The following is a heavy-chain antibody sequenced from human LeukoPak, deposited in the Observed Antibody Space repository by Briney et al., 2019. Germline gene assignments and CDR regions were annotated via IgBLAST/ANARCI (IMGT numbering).Heavy chain of an antibody. CDR3: ARDWRDATIFGVVREVYFDY. CDR1: GYTFTGYY. Sequence: GASVKVCCKASGYTFTGYYMHWVRQAPGQGLEWMGWINPNSGGTNYAQKFQGRVTMTRDTSISTAYMELSRLRSDDTAVYYCARDWRDATIFGVVREVYFDYWGQGTLVTVSS. D-gene: IGHD3-3*01. CDR2: INPNSGGT. J-gene: IGHJ4*02. V-gene: IGHV1-2*02.